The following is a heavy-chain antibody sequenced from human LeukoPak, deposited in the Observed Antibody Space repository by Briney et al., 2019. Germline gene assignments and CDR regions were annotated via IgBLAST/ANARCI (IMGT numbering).Heavy chain of an antibody. CDR1: GGTFSSYA. J-gene: IGHJ4*02. CDR3: ARDSKDVDTAMGRFDY. V-gene: IGHV1-69*13. D-gene: IGHD5-18*01. Sequence: SVKVSCKASGGTFSSYAISWMRQAPGQGLEWMGGIIPIFGTANYAQKFQGRVTITADESTSTAYMELSSLRSEDTAVYYCARDSKDVDTAMGRFDYWGQGTLVTVSS. CDR2: IIPIFGTA.